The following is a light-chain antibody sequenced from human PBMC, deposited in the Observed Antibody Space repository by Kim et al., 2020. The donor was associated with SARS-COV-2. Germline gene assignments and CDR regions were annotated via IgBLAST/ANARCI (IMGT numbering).Light chain of an antibody. Sequence: SVAPGERAPVSGRASKSVSSYLAWYQQKPGQAPRLLIYDASNRATGIPARFSGSGSGTDFTLTISSLEPEEFAVYYCQQRSNWITFGQGTRLEIK. CDR1: KSVSSY. J-gene: IGKJ5*01. CDR2: DAS. V-gene: IGKV3-11*01. CDR3: QQRSNWIT.